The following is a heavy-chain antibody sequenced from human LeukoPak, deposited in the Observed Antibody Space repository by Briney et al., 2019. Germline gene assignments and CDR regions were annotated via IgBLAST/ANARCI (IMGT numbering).Heavy chain of an antibody. D-gene: IGHD2-2*01. CDR2: ISYDGSNK. CDR1: GFTFSSYA. V-gene: IGHV3-30-3*01. Sequence: GGSLRLSCAASGFTFSSYAMHWVRQAPGKGLEWVAVISYDGSNKYYADSVKGRFTISRDNSKNTLYLQMNSLRAEDTAVYYCARSKVVVVPAALDYWGQGTLVTVSP. J-gene: IGHJ4*02. CDR3: ARSKVVVVPAALDY.